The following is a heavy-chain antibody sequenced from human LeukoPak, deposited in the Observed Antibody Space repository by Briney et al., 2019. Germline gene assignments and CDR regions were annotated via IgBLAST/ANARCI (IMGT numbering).Heavy chain of an antibody. CDR3: ARERPSKCYFDY. CDR1: GYTFTNYY. CDR2: INPSAGNT. J-gene: IGHJ4*02. V-gene: IGHV1-46*01. Sequence: ASVKVSCKASGYTFTNYYVHWVRQAPGQGPDCMGIINPSAGNTNYAQKFQGRITMTRDTSTTTVYMELSSLVSEDTAVYYCARERPSKCYFDYWGQGTLVTVSS.